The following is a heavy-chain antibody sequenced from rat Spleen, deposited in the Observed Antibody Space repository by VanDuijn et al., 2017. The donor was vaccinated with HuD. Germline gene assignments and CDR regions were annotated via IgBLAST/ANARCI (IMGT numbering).Heavy chain of an antibody. V-gene: IGHV5-31*01. J-gene: IGHJ2*01. CDR1: GFTFNNYW. CDR2: INTGGDKT. CDR3: ARPTTGIPFNY. D-gene: IGHD1-9*01. Sequence: EVQLVESGGGLVHPGRSLKLSCVASGFTFNNYWMNWVRQAPGKGLEWIASINTGGDKTYYRDSVKGRFTASRDDAQSTLYLQMNSLRSEDTAIYYCARPTTGIPFNYWGQGVMVTVSS.